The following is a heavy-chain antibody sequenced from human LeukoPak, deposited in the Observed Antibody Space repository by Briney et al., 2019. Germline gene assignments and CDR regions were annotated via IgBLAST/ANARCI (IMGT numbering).Heavy chain of an antibody. CDR1: GFTFSKYW. Sequence: GGSLRLSCAASGFTFSKYWMHWVRQAPGKGLVWVSRLDTDGSDTSYADSVKGRFTISRDNAKNTLYLQMNNLRAEDTGVYYCARGPPLFDPWGQGTLVAVSS. CDR2: LDTDGSDT. J-gene: IGHJ5*02. CDR3: ARGPPLFDP. V-gene: IGHV3-74*01.